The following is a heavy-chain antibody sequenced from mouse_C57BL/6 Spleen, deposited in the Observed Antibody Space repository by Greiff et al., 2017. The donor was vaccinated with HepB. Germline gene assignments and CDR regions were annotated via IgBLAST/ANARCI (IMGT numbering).Heavy chain of an antibody. V-gene: IGHV2-6*03. CDR1: GFSLTSYG. J-gene: IGHJ4*01. CDR2: IWSDGST. D-gene: IGHD2-3*01. CDR3: ARSGDGYYDYYAMDY. Sequence: VKLMESGPGLVAPSQSLSITCTVSGFSLTSYGVHWVRQPPGKGLEWLVVIWSDGSTTYNSALKSRLSISKDNSKSQVFLKMNSLQTDDTAMYYCARSGDGYYDYYAMDYWGQGTSVTVSS.